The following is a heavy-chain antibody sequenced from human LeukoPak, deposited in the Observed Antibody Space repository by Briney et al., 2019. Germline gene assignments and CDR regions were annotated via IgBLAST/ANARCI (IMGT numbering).Heavy chain of an antibody. CDR2: ISHDGNTY. CDR3: ARGARRGYYYDSSGYYYFDY. J-gene: IGHJ4*02. V-gene: IGHV3-30*14. CDR1: GFTFSSHA. Sequence: GGSLRLSCAASGFTFSSHALYWVRQAPGKGLEWVAVISHDGNTYYYADSVKGRFTISRDNSKNTLYLQMNSLRAEDTAVYYCARGARRGYYYDSSGYYYFDYWGQGTLVTVSS. D-gene: IGHD3-22*01.